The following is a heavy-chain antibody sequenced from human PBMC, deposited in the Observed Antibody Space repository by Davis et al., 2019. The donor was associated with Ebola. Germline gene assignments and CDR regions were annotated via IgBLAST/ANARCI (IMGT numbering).Heavy chain of an antibody. CDR3: ASASGYDWDFAFDI. V-gene: IGHV1-69*06. D-gene: IGHD5-12*01. CDR1: GGTFSSYA. Sequence: SVKVSCKASGGTFSSYAISWVRQAPGQGLEWMGGIIPIFGTANYAQKFQGRVTITADKSTSTAYMELSSLRSEDTAVYYCASASGYDWDFAFDIWGQGTMVTVSS. J-gene: IGHJ3*02. CDR2: IIPIFGTA.